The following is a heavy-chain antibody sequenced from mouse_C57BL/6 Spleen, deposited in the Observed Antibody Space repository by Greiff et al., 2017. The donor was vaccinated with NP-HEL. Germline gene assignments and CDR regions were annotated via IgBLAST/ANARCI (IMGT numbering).Heavy chain of an antibody. CDR2: IHPNSGST. V-gene: IGHV1-64*01. Sequence: QVQLQQPGAELVKPGASVKLSCKASGYTFTSYWMHWVKQRPGQGLEWIGMIHPNSGSTNYNEKFKSKATLTVDKSSSTAYMQLSSLTSEDSAVYYCARRNYGSSYVGAMDYWGQGTSVTVSS. J-gene: IGHJ4*01. D-gene: IGHD1-1*01. CDR1: GYTFTSYW. CDR3: ARRNYGSSYVGAMDY.